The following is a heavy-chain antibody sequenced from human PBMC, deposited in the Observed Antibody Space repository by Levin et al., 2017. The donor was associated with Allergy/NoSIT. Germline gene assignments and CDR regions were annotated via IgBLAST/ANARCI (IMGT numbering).Heavy chain of an antibody. Sequence: SVKVSCKASGGTFSSYAITWVRQAPGQGLEWMGGIIPIFGTANYAQKFQGRVTITADESTSTTYMELSSLRSEDTAVYYCARGRDYYASGSFDYWGQGTLVTVSS. CDR2: IIPIFGTA. CDR3: ARGRDYYASGSFDY. D-gene: IGHD3-10*01. J-gene: IGHJ4*02. V-gene: IGHV1-69*13. CDR1: GGTFSSYA.